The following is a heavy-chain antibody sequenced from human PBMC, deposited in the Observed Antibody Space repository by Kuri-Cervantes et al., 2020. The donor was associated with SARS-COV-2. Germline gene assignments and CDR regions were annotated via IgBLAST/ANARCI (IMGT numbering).Heavy chain of an antibody. Sequence: SCTVSGGAISSGGYYWSWIRQHPGKGLEWIGYIYYTGNTYYNPSLKSRVTISVDTSKNQFSLRLRFVTAADTAVYCCARVGYQLLLGIDYWGQGTLVTVSS. V-gene: IGHV4-31*02. J-gene: IGHJ4*02. CDR3: ARVGYQLLLGIDY. CDR2: IYYTGNT. D-gene: IGHD2-2*01. CDR1: GGAISSGGYY.